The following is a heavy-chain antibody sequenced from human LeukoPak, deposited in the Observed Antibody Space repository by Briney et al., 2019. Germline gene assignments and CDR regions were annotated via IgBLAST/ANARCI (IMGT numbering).Heavy chain of an antibody. Sequence: GGSLRLSCAASGFTFSTYWMSWVRQAPGKELEWLSYINKSSGAIYYADSVKGRFTISRDNAKNSLYLQMNSLRDEDTAVYYCARDPGRLDRGNDYYYGMDVWGQGTTVTVSS. D-gene: IGHD1-1*01. CDR2: INKSSGAI. V-gene: IGHV3-48*02. J-gene: IGHJ6*02. CDR3: ARDPGRLDRGNDYYYGMDV. CDR1: GFTFSTYW.